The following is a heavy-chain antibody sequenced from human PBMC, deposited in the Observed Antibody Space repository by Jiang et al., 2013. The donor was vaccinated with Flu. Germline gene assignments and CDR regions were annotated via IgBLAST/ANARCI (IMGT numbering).Heavy chain of an antibody. J-gene: IGHJ4*02. CDR2: ISSSSSYT. Sequence: ESGGGLVKPGGSLRLSCAASGFTFSDYYMSWIRQAPGKGLEWVSYISSSSSYTNYADSVKGRFTISRDNAKNSLYLQMNSLRAEDTAVYYCARTGPEYSSGWFDYWGQGTLVTVSS. CDR1: GFTFSDYY. V-gene: IGHV3-11*06. CDR3: ARTGPEYSSGWFDY. D-gene: IGHD6-19*01.